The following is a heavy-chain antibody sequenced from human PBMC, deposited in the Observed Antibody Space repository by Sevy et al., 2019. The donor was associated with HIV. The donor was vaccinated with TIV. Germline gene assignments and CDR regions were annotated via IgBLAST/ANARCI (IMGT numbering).Heavy chain of an antibody. CDR3: AKDYSAGITFVRGAYRARGDYLDY. D-gene: IGHD3-10*01. Sequence: GGSLRLSCVTSGFTFRTSGMHWVRQSPGKGLEWVAIISYDEAHKNYADSVRGRFSISKDNSKNTLYLQMSSLKTEDTAVYYCAKDYSAGITFVRGAYRARGDYLDYWGQGTQVTVSS. CDR1: GFTFRTSG. V-gene: IGHV3-30*18. J-gene: IGHJ4*02. CDR2: ISYDEAHK.